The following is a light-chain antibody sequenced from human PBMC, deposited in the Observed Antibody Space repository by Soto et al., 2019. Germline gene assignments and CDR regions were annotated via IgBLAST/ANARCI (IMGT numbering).Light chain of an antibody. V-gene: IGLV2-14*01. CDR1: SSDIGDYNY. CDR2: EVS. J-gene: IGLJ1*01. Sequence: QSALTQPASVSGSPGQSITISCTGTSSDIGDYNYVSWYQQHPGKAPKLMIYEVSNRPSGVSNRFSGSKSGNTASLTISGLQAGDEADYYCCSFTSSSPYVFGPGTQLTVL. CDR3: CSFTSSSPYV.